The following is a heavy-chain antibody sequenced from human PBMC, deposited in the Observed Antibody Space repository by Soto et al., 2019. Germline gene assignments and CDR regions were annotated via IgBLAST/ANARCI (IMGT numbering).Heavy chain of an antibody. CDR3: AVLEMATTGGVYGMDV. D-gene: IGHD3-16*01. CDR2: IIPIFGTA. Sequence: QVQLVQSGAEVKKPGSSVKVSCKASGGTFSSYAISWVRQAPGQGLEWMRGIIPIFGTANYAQKFQGRVTITADESTSTAYMELSSLRSEDTAVYYCAVLEMATTGGVYGMDVWGQGTTVTVSS. J-gene: IGHJ6*02. V-gene: IGHV1-69*12. CDR1: GGTFSSYA.